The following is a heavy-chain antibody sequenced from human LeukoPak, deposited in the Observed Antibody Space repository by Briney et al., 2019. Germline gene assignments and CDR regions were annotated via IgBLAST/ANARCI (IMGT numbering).Heavy chain of an antibody. V-gene: IGHV1-18*01. CDR2: ISAYNGNA. D-gene: IGHD2-2*01. CDR3: ARVGEYCTSASCHDY. J-gene: IGHJ4*02. Sequence: ALVKVSCKTSGYTFTNYGISWVRQAPGQGLEWGGWISAYNGNADYAQNLQGRVTMTIDTSTSTAYMELRSLTSDDSAVYYCARVGEYCTSASCHDYWGQGTLVTVSS. CDR1: GYTFTNYG.